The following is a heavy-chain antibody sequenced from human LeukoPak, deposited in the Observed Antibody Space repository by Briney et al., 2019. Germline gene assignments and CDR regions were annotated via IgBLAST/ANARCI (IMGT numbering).Heavy chain of an antibody. Sequence: ASVKVSCKASGYTFTSYDINWVRQATGQGLEWMGWMNPNSGNTGYAQKFQGRVTITRNTSISTAYMELSSLRSEDTAVYYCARGEVYCSSTSCYGGYWGQGTLVTVSS. CDR1: GYTFTSYD. V-gene: IGHV1-8*03. J-gene: IGHJ4*02. D-gene: IGHD2-2*01. CDR2: MNPNSGNT. CDR3: ARGEVYCSSTSCYGGY.